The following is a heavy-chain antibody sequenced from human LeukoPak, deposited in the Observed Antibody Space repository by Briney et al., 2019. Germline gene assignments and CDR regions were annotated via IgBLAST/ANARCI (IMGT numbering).Heavy chain of an antibody. Sequence: GGSLRLSCAASGFTFSSYSMNWVRQAPGKGLEWVSSISSSSYIYYADSVKGRFTISRDNAKNSLYLQMNSLRAEDTAVYYCARVLLGYCSSTSCYILDYWGQGTLVTVSS. CDR2: ISSSSYI. J-gene: IGHJ4*02. V-gene: IGHV3-21*01. D-gene: IGHD2-2*02. CDR3: ARVLLGYCSSTSCYILDY. CDR1: GFTFSSYS.